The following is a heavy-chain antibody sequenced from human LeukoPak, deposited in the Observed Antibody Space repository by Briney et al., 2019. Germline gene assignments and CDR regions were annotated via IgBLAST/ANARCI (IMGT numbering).Heavy chain of an antibody. V-gene: IGHV3-48*01. CDR1: GFTFSSYS. D-gene: IGHD3-22*01. J-gene: IGHJ6*03. CDR2: ISSSSSTI. CDR3: ASSIVSLYYYYMDV. Sequence: GGSLRLSCAASGFTFSSYSMNWVRQAPGKGLEWVSYISSSSSTIYYADSVKGRFTISRDNAKNSLYLQMNSLRAEDTAVYYCASSIVSLYYYYMDVWGKGTTVTVSS.